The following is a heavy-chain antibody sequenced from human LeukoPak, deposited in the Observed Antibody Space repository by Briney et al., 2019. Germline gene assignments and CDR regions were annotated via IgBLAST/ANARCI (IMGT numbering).Heavy chain of an antibody. CDR2: NYPTGDT. J-gene: IGHJ4*02. V-gene: IGHV4-4*07. CDR1: GVSVTNYY. D-gene: IGHD3-16*01. CDR3: ARDLTARGSFDY. Sequence: SETLSLTCTVSGVSVTNYYWSWVRQPPGKRLEWIGRNYPTGDTNYNPSLKSRVTMSVDMSKNHLSLKLTSVTAADAAAYYCARDLTARGSFDYWGQGILVSVSS.